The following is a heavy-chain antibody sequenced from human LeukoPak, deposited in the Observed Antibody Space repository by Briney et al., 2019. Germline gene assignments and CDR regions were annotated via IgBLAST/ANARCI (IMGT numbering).Heavy chain of an antibody. V-gene: IGHV1-2*02. J-gene: IGHJ4*02. D-gene: IGHD1-26*01. CDR2: MNPNSGGT. Sequence: ASVKVSCKASGYTFTGYYMHWVRQAPGQGLEWMGWMNPNSGGTNYAQKFQGRVTMTRDTSISTAYMELSSLRSDDTAVYYCARGEGGSYYYVWWGQGTLVTVSS. CDR1: GYTFTGYY. CDR3: ARGEGGSYYYVW.